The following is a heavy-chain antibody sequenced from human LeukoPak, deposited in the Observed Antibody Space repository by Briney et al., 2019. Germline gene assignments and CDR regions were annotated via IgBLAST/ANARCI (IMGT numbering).Heavy chain of an antibody. CDR1: GGSISSYY. CDR3: ARGRKYYYGSGSSLHPSDY. CDR2: IYTSGST. Sequence: SETLSLTCTVSGGSISSYYWSWIRQPAGKGLEWIGRIYTSGSTNYNPSLKSRVTMSVDTSKNQFSLKLSSVTAADTAVYYCARGRKYYYGSGSSLHPSDYWGQGTLVTVSS. J-gene: IGHJ4*02. D-gene: IGHD3-10*01. V-gene: IGHV4-4*07.